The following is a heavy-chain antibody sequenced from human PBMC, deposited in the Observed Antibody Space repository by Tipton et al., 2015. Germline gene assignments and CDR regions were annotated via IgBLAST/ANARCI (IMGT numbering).Heavy chain of an antibody. CDR3: ACQDYDILTRDYQTVDY. J-gene: IGHJ4*02. V-gene: IGHV4-38-2*01. Sequence: WVRQAPGKGLEWIGSISHSGNTYYNPSLKSRVTMSRDTSKNQFSLKLNSVTAADTAVYYCACQDYDILTRDYQTVDYWGQGTLVTVSS. CDR2: ISHSGNT. D-gene: IGHD3-9*01.